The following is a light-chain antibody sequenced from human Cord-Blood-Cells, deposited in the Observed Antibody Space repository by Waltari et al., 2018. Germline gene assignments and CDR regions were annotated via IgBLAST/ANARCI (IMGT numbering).Light chain of an antibody. CDR3: SSYTSSSTL. Sequence: QSALTQPASVSGSTGPSLTLSCTGTSSDVGGYNYISWYQQHPGKAPKLMIYAVSNRPSGVSNRFSGSKSGNTASLTISGLQAEDEADYYCSSYTSSSTLFGTGTKVTVL. V-gene: IGLV2-14*01. CDR1: SSDVGGYNY. CDR2: AVS. J-gene: IGLJ1*01.